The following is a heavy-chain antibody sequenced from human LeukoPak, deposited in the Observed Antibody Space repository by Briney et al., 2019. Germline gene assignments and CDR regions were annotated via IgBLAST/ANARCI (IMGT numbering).Heavy chain of an antibody. V-gene: IGHV1-18*01. CDR1: GYTFTSYG. CDR2: ISAYNGNT. D-gene: IGHD2-2*01. Sequence: ASVKVSCKASGYTFTSYGISWVRQAPGQGLEWMGWISAYNGNTNYAQKLQGRVTMTTDTSTSTAYMELSSLRSEDTAVCYCARGGTSVPALDYWGQGTLVTVSS. CDR3: ARGGTSVPALDY. J-gene: IGHJ4*02.